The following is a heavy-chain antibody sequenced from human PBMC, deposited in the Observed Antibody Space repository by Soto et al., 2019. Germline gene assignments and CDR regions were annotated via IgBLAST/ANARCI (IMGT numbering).Heavy chain of an antibody. Sequence: GGSLRLSCAASGFTFSSYAMHWVRQAPGKGLEWVAVISYDGSNKYYADSVKGRFTISRDNSKNTLYLQMNSLRAEDTAVYYCARGWAKYYDSRTDYWGQGTLVTVSS. V-gene: IGHV3-30-3*01. D-gene: IGHD3-22*01. CDR2: ISYDGSNK. J-gene: IGHJ4*02. CDR3: ARGWAKYYDSRTDY. CDR1: GFTFSSYA.